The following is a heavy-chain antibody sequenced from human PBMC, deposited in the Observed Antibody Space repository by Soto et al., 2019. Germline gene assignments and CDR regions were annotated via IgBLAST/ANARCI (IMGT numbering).Heavy chain of an antibody. CDR2: TYYRSKWYN. J-gene: IGHJ4*02. D-gene: IGHD6-19*01. CDR3: ARGVRDIAVAGGDY. CDR1: GDSVSSNRAA. V-gene: IGHV6-1*01. Sequence: PSQTLSLTYAISGDSVSSNRAAWNWIRQSTSRGLEWLGRTYYRSKWYNDYAVSVKSRITINPDTSKNQFSLQLNSVTPEDTAVYYCARGVRDIAVAGGDYWGQGTLVTVSS.